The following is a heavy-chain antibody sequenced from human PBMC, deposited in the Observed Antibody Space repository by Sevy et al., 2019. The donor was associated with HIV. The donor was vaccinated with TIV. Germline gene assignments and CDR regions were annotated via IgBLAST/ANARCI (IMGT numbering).Heavy chain of an antibody. CDR1: GGSITSLY. Sequence: SETLSLTCTVSGGSITSLYWNWIRQPPGKGLEWIANIYYNGHINYNPSLKSRVTLSLDTSKNPFSLRLSSVTAADTVMYYCAGENAWGRGYSWGQGTLVTVSS. J-gene: IGHJ4*02. V-gene: IGHV4-59*08. CDR2: IYYNGHI. CDR3: AGENAWGRGYS. D-gene: IGHD1-26*01.